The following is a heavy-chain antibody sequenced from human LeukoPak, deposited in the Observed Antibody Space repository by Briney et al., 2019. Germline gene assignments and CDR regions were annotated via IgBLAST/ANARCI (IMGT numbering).Heavy chain of an antibody. CDR1: GGSISSYY. CDR3: ARHNCSSTSCYANYYYMDV. D-gene: IGHD2-2*01. Sequence: SETLSLTCTVSGGSISSYYWSWIRQPPGKGLEGVGYIYYSGSTNYNPSLKSRVTISVDTSKNQFSLKLRSVTAADKAVYYCARHNCSSTSCYANYYYMDVWGKGTTVTVSS. CDR2: IYYSGST. J-gene: IGHJ6*03. V-gene: IGHV4-59*08.